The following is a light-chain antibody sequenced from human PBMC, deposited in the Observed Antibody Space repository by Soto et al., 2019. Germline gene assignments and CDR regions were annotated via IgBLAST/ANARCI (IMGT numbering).Light chain of an antibody. CDR1: QSVSSN. V-gene: IGKV3D-15*01. CDR2: GAS. Sequence: EIVMTQSPATLSVSPGERVTLSCRASQSVSSNLAWYQQKPGKAPRLLIYGASTRATGIPARFSGGGSGTDFTLTISSLQSEDFAVYYCQQYNNWPRTFGQGTKVDIK. J-gene: IGKJ1*01. CDR3: QQYNNWPRT.